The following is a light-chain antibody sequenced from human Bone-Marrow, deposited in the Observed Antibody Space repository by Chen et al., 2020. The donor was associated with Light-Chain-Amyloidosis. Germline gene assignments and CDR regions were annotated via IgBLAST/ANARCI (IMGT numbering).Light chain of an antibody. Sequence: EIVLTQSPATLSLSPGERAALSCRASQRISKFLAWYQHKPGQAPRLLIYDASIRATGIPARFSGSGSGTDFTLTINSLEPGDFAVYYCQERTNWPLYTFGQGTKLEI. CDR2: DAS. V-gene: IGKV3-11*01. CDR3: QERTNWPLYT. J-gene: IGKJ2*01. CDR1: QRISKF.